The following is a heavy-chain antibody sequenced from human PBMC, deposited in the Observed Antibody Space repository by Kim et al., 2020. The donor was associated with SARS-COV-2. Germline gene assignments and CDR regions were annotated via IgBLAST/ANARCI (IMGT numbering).Heavy chain of an antibody. J-gene: IGHJ6*02. CDR3: ARDTIPVASSGWRHYYCGMDV. V-gene: IGHV3-30-3*01. Sequence: GGSLRLSCAASGFTFSTYSIHWVRQAPGKGLEWVAVISFDGANKYFADSVKGRFTISRDNSKNTLYLQMDSLRAEDTAVYYCARDTIPVASSGWRHYYCGMDVWGQGTTVTVSS. D-gene: IGHD6-19*01. CDR2: ISFDGANK. CDR1: GFTFSTYS.